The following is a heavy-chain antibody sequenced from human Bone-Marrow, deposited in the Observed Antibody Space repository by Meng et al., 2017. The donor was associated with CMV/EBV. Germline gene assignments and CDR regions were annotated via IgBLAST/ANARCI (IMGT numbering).Heavy chain of an antibody. J-gene: IGHJ1*01. CDR1: GYSFTNYG. Sequence: ASVKVSCKASGYSFTNYGISWVRQAPGQGLEWMGWISGYNGNTNYAQKVQGRVTMTTDTSTRTAYMELRSLRSDDTAVYYCARDEVPAAISVYFQHWGQGTLVTVPQ. CDR3: ARDEVPAAISVYFQH. CDR2: ISGYNGNT. V-gene: IGHV1-18*01. D-gene: IGHD2-2*02.